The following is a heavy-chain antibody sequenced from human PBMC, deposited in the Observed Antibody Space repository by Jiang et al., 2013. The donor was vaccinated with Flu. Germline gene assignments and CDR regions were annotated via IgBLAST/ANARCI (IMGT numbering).Heavy chain of an antibody. D-gene: IGHD1-26*01. V-gene: IGHV1-46*01. CDR1: GGSISSHA. CDR2: INPSGGST. J-gene: IGHJ5*02. CDR3: ARGYGGSPLPRFDP. Sequence: KKPGSSVRVSCKASGGSISSHAISWVRQAPGQGLEWMGIINPSGGSTSYAQKFQGRVTMTRDTSTSTVYMELSSLRSEDTAVYYCARGYGGSPLPRFDPWGQGTLVTVSS.